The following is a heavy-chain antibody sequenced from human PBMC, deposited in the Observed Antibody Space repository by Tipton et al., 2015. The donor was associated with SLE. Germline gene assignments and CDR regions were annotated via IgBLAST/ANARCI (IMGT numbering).Heavy chain of an antibody. D-gene: IGHD6-6*01. CDR2: IKQDGSEK. J-gene: IGHJ4*02. Sequence: SLRLSCAASGFIFSNYWMIWVRQPPGKGLEWVANIKQDGSEKFYVDSVKGRLTISRDNVKNSLYLQMNSLRAEDTALYYCATAGLAARLPTDHWGQGTLVTVSS. CDR3: ATAGLAARLPTDH. V-gene: IGHV3-7*01. CDR1: GFIFSNYW.